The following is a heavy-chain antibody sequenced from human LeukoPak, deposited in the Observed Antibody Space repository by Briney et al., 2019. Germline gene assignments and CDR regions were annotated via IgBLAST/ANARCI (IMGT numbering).Heavy chain of an antibody. D-gene: IGHD3-22*01. CDR3: AAVFGSGYYYYFDY. Sequence: TSVKVSCKAYGFTFTSSSMRWVRQARGQRLEWIGWIAVGSGNTNYAQKFQGRVTITRDMSTSTAYMELSSLRSEDTALYYCAAVFGSGYYYYFDYWGQGTVVTVSS. CDR2: IAVGSGNT. J-gene: IGHJ4*02. V-gene: IGHV1-58*02. CDR1: GFTFTSSS.